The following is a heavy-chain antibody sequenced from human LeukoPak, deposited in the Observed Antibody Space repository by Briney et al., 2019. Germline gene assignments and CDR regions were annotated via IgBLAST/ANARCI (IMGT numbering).Heavy chain of an antibody. J-gene: IGHJ5*01. CDR1: GYDFSNYA. Sequence: ASVKVSCKASGYDFSNYAFHWVRQAPGHRLEWMGWINTDRGNTLYSVKFQGRITINRDTSANTVYLQLSGLTSEDTALYYCAREMNYQSSGSDSLGFDSWGQGTLVTVSS. D-gene: IGHD3-10*01. V-gene: IGHV1-3*04. CDR2: INTDRGNT. CDR3: AREMNYQSSGSDSLGFDS.